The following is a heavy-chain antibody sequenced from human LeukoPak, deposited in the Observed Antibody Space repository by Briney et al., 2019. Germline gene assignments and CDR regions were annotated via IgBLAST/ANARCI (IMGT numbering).Heavy chain of an antibody. V-gene: IGHV1-2*02. D-gene: IGHD4-17*01. Sequence: GASVKVSCKASGYTFTGYYMHWVRQAPGQGLEWMGWINPNSGGTNYAQKFQGRVTMTRDTSISTAYMELSSLRSEDTAVYYCARATYDDYLKPYFDYWGQGTLVTV. CDR2: INPNSGGT. J-gene: IGHJ4*02. CDR1: GYTFTGYY. CDR3: ARATYDDYLKPYFDY.